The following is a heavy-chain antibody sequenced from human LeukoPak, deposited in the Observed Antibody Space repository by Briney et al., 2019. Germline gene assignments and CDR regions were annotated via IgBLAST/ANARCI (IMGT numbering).Heavy chain of an antibody. Sequence: PSETLSLTCAVYGGSFSGYYWGWIRQPPGKGLEWIGSIYHSGSTYYNPSLKSRVTISVDTSKNQFSLKLSSVTAADTAVYYCARDLHYYGSGSYYRDNWFDPWGQGTLVTVSS. CDR1: GGSFSGYY. CDR2: IYHSGST. V-gene: IGHV4-38-2*02. CDR3: ARDLHYYGSGSYYRDNWFDP. J-gene: IGHJ5*02. D-gene: IGHD3-10*01.